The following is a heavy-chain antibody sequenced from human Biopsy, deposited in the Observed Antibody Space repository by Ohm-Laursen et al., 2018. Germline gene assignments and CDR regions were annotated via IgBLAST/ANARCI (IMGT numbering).Heavy chain of an antibody. CDR3: ARDTRWSPYSMDV. D-gene: IGHD4-23*01. CDR2: ISGGGTI. CDR1: GFSFSDYH. V-gene: IGHV3-11*01. J-gene: IGHJ6*02. Sequence: SLRLSCAASGFSFSDYHMRWIRQAPGRGLEWVSYISGGGTIYYGDSMKGRVTISGDNAKNSLYLQMHSLRAEDTAVYYCARDTRWSPYSMDVWGQGTTVTVSS.